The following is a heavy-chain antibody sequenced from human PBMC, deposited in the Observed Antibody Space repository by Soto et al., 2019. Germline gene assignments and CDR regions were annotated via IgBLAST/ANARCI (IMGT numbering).Heavy chain of an antibody. CDR1: GGSISSYY. Sequence: SETLSLTCTVSGGSISSYYWSWIRQPPGKGLEWIGYIYYSGSTNYNPSLKSRVTMAGDTSKNQFSLKLSSVTAADTAVYYCARDKVGQEATLENYYYYGMDVWGQGTTVTVSS. CDR3: ARDKVGQEATLENYYYYGMDV. J-gene: IGHJ6*02. D-gene: IGHD1-26*01. V-gene: IGHV4-59*12. CDR2: IYYSGST.